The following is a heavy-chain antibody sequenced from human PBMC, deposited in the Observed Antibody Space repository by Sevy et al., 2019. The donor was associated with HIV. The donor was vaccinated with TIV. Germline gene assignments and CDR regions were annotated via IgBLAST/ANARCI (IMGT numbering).Heavy chain of an antibody. Sequence: GGSLRLSCAASGFTFSSYAMHWVRQTTGKDLEWVSASGTAGDTYYPGSVKGRFTISRENAKNSLYLQMNNLRARDTAVYYCARAHNTGYYDFDYRGQGTLVTVSS. CDR2: SGTAGDT. D-gene: IGHD3-22*01. J-gene: IGHJ4*02. CDR1: GFTFSSYA. CDR3: ARAHNTGYYDFDY. V-gene: IGHV3-13*01.